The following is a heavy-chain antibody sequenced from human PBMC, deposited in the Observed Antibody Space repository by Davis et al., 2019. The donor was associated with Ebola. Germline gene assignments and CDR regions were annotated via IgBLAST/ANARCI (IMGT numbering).Heavy chain of an antibody. CDR1: GFTFSSYA. CDR3: AKDRQPYCSGGSCYSGLDY. J-gene: IGHJ4*02. D-gene: IGHD2-15*01. CDR2: ISGSGGST. Sequence: PGGSLRLSCAASGFTFSSYAMSWVRQAPGKGLEWVSAISGSGGSTYYADSVKGRFTISRDNSKNTLYLQMNSLRAEDTAVYYCAKDRQPYCSGGSCYSGLDYWGQGTLVPVSS. V-gene: IGHV3-23*01.